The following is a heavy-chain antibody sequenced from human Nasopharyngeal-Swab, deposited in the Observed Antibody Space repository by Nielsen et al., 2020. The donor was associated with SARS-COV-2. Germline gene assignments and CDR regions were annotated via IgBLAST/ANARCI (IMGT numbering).Heavy chain of an antibody. Sequence: SETLSLACTVSGGSISSSSYYWGWIRQPPGKGLEWIGGIYYSGSTYYNPSLKSRVTISVDTSKNQFSLKLSSVTAADTAVYYCARRGYGSGSSKYYFDYWGQGTLATVSS. CDR1: GGSISSSSYY. J-gene: IGHJ4*02. CDR2: IYYSGST. CDR3: ARRGYGSGSSKYYFDY. V-gene: IGHV4-39*01. D-gene: IGHD3-10*01.